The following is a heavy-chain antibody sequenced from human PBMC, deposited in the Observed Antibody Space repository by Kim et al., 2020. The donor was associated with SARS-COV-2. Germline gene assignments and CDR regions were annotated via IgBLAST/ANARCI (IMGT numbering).Heavy chain of an antibody. Sequence: GGSLRLSCTASGFTFGDYAMSWFRQAPGKGLEGVGFIRSKAYGGTTEYAASVKGRFTISRDDSKSIAYLQMNSLKTEDTAVYYCTRVGYYYGMDVWGQGTTVTVSS. CDR2: IRSKAYGGTT. CDR1: GFTFGDYA. CDR3: TRVGYYYGMDV. V-gene: IGHV3-49*03. J-gene: IGHJ6*02.